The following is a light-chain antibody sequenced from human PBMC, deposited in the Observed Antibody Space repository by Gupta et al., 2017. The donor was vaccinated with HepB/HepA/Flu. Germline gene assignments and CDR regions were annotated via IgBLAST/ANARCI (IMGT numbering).Light chain of an antibody. J-gene: IGKJ1*01. CDR1: QNINNY. CDR2: AAS. CDR3: QQSDVTPRT. Sequence: DIQMTQSPSSLSAAVGDRVTITCRASQNINNYLNWYHQKPGEVPKLLIYAASSLQSGVPSRFSGSGSGTDFTLTITELQPEDFGSFFCQQSDVTPRTFGHGTKVEIQ. V-gene: IGKV1-39*01.